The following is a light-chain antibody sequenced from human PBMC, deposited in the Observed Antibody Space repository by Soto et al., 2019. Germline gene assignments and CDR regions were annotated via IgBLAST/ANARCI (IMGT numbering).Light chain of an antibody. CDR2: GAS. J-gene: IGKJ5*01. CDR1: QNISNY. V-gene: IGKV3-20*01. Sequence: EIVMTQSPVTLSVSPGERATLSCRASQNISNYLIWYQQKPGQAPRLLIYGASSRATGIPDRFSGSGSGTDFTLTISRLEPEDFAVYYCQQYGSSPPITFGQGTRLEIK. CDR3: QQYGSSPPIT.